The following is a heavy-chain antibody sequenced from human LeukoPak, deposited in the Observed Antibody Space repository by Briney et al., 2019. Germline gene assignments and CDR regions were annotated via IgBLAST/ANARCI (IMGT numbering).Heavy chain of an antibody. CDR3: ARARVAYCGGDCYSEYFDY. J-gene: IGHJ4*02. V-gene: IGHV3-21*01. CDR2: ISSSSSYI. CDR1: GFTFGSYS. D-gene: IGHD2-21*02. Sequence: GGSLRLSCAASGFTFGSYSMNWVRQAPGKGLEWVSSISSSSSYIYYADSVKGRFTISRDNAKNSLYPQMNSLRAEDTAVYYCARARVAYCGGDCYSEYFDYWGQGTLVTVSS.